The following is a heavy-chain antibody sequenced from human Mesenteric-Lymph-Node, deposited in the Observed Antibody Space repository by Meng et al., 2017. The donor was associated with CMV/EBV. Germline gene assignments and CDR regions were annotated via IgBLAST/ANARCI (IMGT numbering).Heavy chain of an antibody. D-gene: IGHD2-2*01. J-gene: IGHJ3*02. CDR1: GYTFTSYY. V-gene: IGHV1-46*01. CDR3: ATDPGDCSSTSCSDAFDI. Sequence: ASVKVSCKASGYTFTSYYMHWVRQAPGQGLEWMGIINPSGGSTSYAQKFQGRVTMTRDTSTSTVYMELSSLRSEDTAVYYCATDPGDCSSTSCSDAFDIWGQGTMVTVSS. CDR2: INPSGGST.